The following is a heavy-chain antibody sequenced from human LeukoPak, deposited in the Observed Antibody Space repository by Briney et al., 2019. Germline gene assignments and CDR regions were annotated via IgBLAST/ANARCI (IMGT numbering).Heavy chain of an antibody. D-gene: IGHD2-2*01. Sequence: GESLKISCKGSGYSFTSYWIGWVRQMPGKGLEWMGIIYPGDSDTGYSPSFQGQVAISADKSISTAYLQWSSLKASDTAMYYCARRDGYCSSTSCYADYYYGMDVWGQGTTVTVSS. CDR1: GYSFTSYW. CDR3: ARRDGYCSSTSCYADYYYGMDV. J-gene: IGHJ6*02. V-gene: IGHV5-51*01. CDR2: IYPGDSDT.